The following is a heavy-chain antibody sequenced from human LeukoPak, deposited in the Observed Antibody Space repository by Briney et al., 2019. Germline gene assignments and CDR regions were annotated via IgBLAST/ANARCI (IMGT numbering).Heavy chain of an antibody. D-gene: IGHD2-15*01. CDR1: EYTFTAYY. CDR3: ARRYCSGGGCLGYFDY. V-gene: IGHV1-2*02. Sequence: ASVKVSCKASEYTFTAYYMHWVRQAPGQGLEWMGWINPNTGGTNYAQRFQGRVTMTRDTSIRTAYMGLSRLRSDDTAVHYCARRYCSGGGCLGYFDYWGQGSLVTVSS. CDR2: INPNTGGT. J-gene: IGHJ4*02.